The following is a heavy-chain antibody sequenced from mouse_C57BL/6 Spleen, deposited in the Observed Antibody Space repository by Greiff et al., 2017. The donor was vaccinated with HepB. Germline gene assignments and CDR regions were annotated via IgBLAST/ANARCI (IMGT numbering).Heavy chain of an antibody. D-gene: IGHD1-1*01. Sequence: QVQLQQPGAELVRPGSSVKLSCKASGYTFTSYYMHWVKQRPIQGLEWIGNIDPSDSETHYNQKFKDKATLTVDKSSSTAYMHLSSLTSEDSAVYYCARKHDGSSYAMDYWGQGTSVTVSS. V-gene: IGHV1-52*01. CDR1: GYTFTSYY. CDR2: IDPSDSET. CDR3: ARKHDGSSYAMDY. J-gene: IGHJ4*01.